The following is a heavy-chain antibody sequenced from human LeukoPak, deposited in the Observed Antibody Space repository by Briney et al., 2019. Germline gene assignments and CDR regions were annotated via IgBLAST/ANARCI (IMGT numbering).Heavy chain of an antibody. Sequence: GGSLRLSCAASGFTLSSYAMSWVRQAPGKGLEWVSAISDTGNTYHADPVKGRFTISRDSSKSTLFLQMNRLRPEDAAVYYCAKAPVTTCRGAFCYPFDYWGLGTLVTVSS. V-gene: IGHV3-23*01. D-gene: IGHD2-15*01. J-gene: IGHJ4*02. CDR1: GFTLSSYA. CDR2: ISDTGNT. CDR3: AKAPVTTCRGAFCYPFDY.